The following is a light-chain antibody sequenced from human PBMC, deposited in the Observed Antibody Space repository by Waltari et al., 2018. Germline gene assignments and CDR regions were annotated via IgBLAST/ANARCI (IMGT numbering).Light chain of an antibody. J-gene: IGLJ2*01. CDR1: ALTKTY. V-gene: IGLV3-25*03. Sequence: SYELTQPPSVSVSPGQTARITCYGDALTKTYAYWFQQKPGQSPVLVICKDSETPSGLPERFSGSSSRTTVTLTISGVQAEDEDDYYCQSTDSSGSYRVFGGGTKLTVL. CDR2: KDS. CDR3: QSTDSSGSYRV.